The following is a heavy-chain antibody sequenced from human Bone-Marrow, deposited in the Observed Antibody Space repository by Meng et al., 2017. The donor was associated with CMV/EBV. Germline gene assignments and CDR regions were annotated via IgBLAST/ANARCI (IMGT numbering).Heavy chain of an antibody. CDR2: ISAYNGNT. Sequence: QVQLVQAGAEVKKPGALVKVSCKASGYTFTSYGISWVRQAPGQGLEWMGWISAYNGNTNYAQKLQGRVTMTTDTSTSTAYMELRSLRSDDTAVYYCARDLGDYYDSSGYYYGNWFDPWGQGTLVTVSS. CDR1: GYTFTSYG. V-gene: IGHV1-18*01. J-gene: IGHJ5*02. CDR3: ARDLGDYYDSSGYYYGNWFDP. D-gene: IGHD3-22*01.